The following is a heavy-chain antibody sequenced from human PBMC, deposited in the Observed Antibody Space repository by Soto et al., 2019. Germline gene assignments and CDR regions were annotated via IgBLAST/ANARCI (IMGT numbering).Heavy chain of an antibody. J-gene: IGHJ4*02. CDR2: ISGNGGNT. Sequence: PGGSLRLSCAASGFTFVTYAMSWVLQAPGKGLEWVSAISGNGGNTYYADSVKGRFTISRDNSEDSLYLHMSSLRAEDTAVYYCAKDTIATAGSFFDHWGLGTLVTVSS. CDR3: AKDTIATAGSFFDH. V-gene: IGHV3-23*01. D-gene: IGHD6-13*01. CDR1: GFTFVTYA.